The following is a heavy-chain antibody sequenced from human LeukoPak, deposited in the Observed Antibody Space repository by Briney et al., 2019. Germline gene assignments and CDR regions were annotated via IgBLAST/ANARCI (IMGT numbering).Heavy chain of an antibody. CDR3: ARHYDMRYGMDV. CDR2: IYYTGNT. CDR1: GGSITTTSYY. J-gene: IGHJ6*02. D-gene: IGHD3-9*01. Sequence: MASETLSLTCTVSGGSITTTSYYWVWIRQPPGKGLDWIGSIYYTGNTHYNASLKSRVIISVDTSKNQFSLQLTSVTAADTAMYYCARHYDMRYGMDVWGQGTTVTVSS. V-gene: IGHV4-39*01.